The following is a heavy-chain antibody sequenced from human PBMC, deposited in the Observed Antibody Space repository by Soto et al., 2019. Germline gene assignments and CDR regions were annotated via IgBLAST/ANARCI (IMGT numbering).Heavy chain of an antibody. D-gene: IGHD6-13*01. J-gene: IGHJ4*02. Sequence: QVQLVESGGGVVQPGRSLRLSCAASGFTFSSYGMHWVRQAPGKGLEWVAVISYDGSDKYYADSVNGRFTISRDNSKNTLDLQMNSLSAEDTAVYYCAKDMYSSSWYACSLDYWGQGTLVTVSS. CDR1: GFTFSSYG. CDR3: AKDMYSSSWYACSLDY. V-gene: IGHV3-30*18. CDR2: ISYDGSDK.